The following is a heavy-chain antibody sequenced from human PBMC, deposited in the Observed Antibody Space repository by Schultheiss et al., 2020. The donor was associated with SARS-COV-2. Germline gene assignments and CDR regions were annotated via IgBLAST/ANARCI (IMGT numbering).Heavy chain of an antibody. D-gene: IGHD6-19*01. CDR1: GGTFSSYA. CDR3: ARDQSAVAVGENWFDP. J-gene: IGHJ5*02. Sequence: SVKVSCKASGGTFSSYAISWVRQAPGQGLEWMGGIIPIFGTANYAQKFQGRVTITADESTSTAYMELSSLRSEDTAVYYCARDQSAVAVGENWFDPWGQGTLVTVSS. V-gene: IGHV1-69*13. CDR2: IIPIFGTA.